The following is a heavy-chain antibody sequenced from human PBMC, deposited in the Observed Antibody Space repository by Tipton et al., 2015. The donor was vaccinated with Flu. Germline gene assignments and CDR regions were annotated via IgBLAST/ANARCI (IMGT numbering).Heavy chain of an antibody. D-gene: IGHD6-25*01. CDR2: ISDSGRT. V-gene: IGHV4-59*08. CDR3: ARIPSGFNTVGLGRFDY. Sequence: LRLSCSVSGGSISSYFWSWIRQAPGKGLEWIGYISDSGRTKYNPSLESRVTISIDTSKRQFSLKLNSVTVADTAVYYCARIPSGFNTVGLGRFDYWGQGILVTVSS. CDR1: GGSISSYF. J-gene: IGHJ4*02.